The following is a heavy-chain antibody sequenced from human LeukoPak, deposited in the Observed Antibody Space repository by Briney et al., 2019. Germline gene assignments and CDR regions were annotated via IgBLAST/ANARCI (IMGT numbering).Heavy chain of an antibody. CDR3: ARQIRERIMTTVIIIIPGAFDI. D-gene: IGHD4-11*01. Sequence: PSETLSLTCTVSGDSMRSSTYYWGWIRQPPGKGLEWIGSVYYSGSTYYSPSLKSRVSISVDTSKNQFSLRLSSVTAADTAVYYCARQIRERIMTTVIIIIPGAFDIWGQGRMVTVSS. CDR1: GDSMRSSTYY. J-gene: IGHJ3*02. V-gene: IGHV4-39*01. CDR2: VYYSGST.